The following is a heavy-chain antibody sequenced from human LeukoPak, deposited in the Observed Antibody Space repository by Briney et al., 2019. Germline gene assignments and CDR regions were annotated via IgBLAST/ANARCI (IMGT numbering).Heavy chain of an antibody. Sequence: SETLSLTCTVSGGSISSYYWSWIRQPPGKGLEWIGYIYYSGSTNYNPSLKSRVTISVDTSKNQFSLKLSSVTAADTAVYYCARDRDTATSHYWGQGTLVTVSS. J-gene: IGHJ4*02. D-gene: IGHD5-18*01. CDR1: GGSISSYY. V-gene: IGHV4-59*12. CDR3: ARDRDTATSHY. CDR2: IYYSGST.